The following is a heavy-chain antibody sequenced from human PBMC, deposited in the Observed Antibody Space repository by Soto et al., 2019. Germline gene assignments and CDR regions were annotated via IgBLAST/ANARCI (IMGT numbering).Heavy chain of an antibody. V-gene: IGHV6-1*01. Sequence: KQSQTLSLPCAISGDSVSSNSVAWNWIRQSPSRGLEWLGRTYYRSKWYNDYVGSVKSRITINPDTSKNQFSLQLNSMTPEDTAVYYCARATWLDYAFDIWGQGTMVTVSS. J-gene: IGHJ3*02. CDR3: ARATWLDYAFDI. CDR1: GDSVSSNSVA. D-gene: IGHD6-19*01. CDR2: TYYRSKWYN.